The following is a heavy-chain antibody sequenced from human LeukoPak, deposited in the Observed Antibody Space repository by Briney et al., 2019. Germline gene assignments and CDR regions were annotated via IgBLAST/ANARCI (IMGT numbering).Heavy chain of an antibody. J-gene: IGHJ2*01. V-gene: IGHV1-24*01. D-gene: IGHD3-22*01. CDR1: GYTLTELS. CDR3: ARAQYYYDSSGYYSPWWYFDL. Sequence: ASVKVSCKVSGYTLTELSMHWVRQAPGKGLEWMGGVDPDDGETIYAQKFQGRVTMTEDTSTDTAYMELSSLRSEDTAVYYCARAQYYYDSSGYYSPWWYFDLWGRGTLVTVSS. CDR2: VDPDDGET.